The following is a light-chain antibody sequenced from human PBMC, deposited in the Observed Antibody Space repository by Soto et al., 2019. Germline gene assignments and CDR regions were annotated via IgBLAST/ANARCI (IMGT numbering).Light chain of an antibody. V-gene: IGLV1-44*01. CDR2: NNN. J-gene: IGLJ1*01. CDR1: SSNIGTNA. Sequence: QSVLTQPPSASGTPGQRVTISCSGGSSNIGTNAVNWYQQLPGTAPKLLIYNNNQRPSGVPDRFSGSKSGTSASLAISGLQSEDEADYYCPAWDDSLNGYVFGTGTKVTVL. CDR3: PAWDDSLNGYV.